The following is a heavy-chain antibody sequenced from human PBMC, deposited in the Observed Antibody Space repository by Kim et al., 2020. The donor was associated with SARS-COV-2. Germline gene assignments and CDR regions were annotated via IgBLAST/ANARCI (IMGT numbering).Heavy chain of an antibody. CDR3: ARDGCSGGSCSGDY. Sequence: QKFQGRGTITADESTSTAYMELSSLRSEDTAVYYCARDGCSGGSCSGDYWGQGTLVTVSS. J-gene: IGHJ4*02. V-gene: IGHV1-69*01. D-gene: IGHD2-15*01.